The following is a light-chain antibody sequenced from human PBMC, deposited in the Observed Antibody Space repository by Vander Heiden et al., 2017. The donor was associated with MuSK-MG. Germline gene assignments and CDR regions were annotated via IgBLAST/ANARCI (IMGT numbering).Light chain of an antibody. J-gene: IGLJ2*01. CDR3: QSYDISLSGPL. V-gene: IGLV1-40*01. CDR2: GNT. CDR1: SSNIGAGYD. Sequence: QSVLTQPPSVSGAPGQRVTIPCTGSSSNIGAGYDVHWYQHLPGTAPKLLIYGNTNRPSGVPDRFSGSKSGTSASLAIAGLQAEDEADYYCQSYDISLSGPLFGGGTKLTVL.